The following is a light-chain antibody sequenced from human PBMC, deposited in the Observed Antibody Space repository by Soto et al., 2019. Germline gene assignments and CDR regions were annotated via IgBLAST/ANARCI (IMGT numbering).Light chain of an antibody. Sequence: ALTQPPSASGSPGQSVTLSCTGTSSDVGGYNYVSWYQQHPGKAPKLLIYEVSKRPSGVPDRFSGSKSGNTASLTVSGLQAEDEADYYCSSYTGSNNLIFGGGTKLTVL. CDR1: SSDVGGYNY. CDR3: SSYTGSNNLI. V-gene: IGLV2-8*01. J-gene: IGLJ2*01. CDR2: EVS.